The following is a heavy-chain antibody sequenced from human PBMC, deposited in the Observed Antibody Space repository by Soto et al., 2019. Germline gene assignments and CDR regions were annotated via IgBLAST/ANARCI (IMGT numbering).Heavy chain of an antibody. D-gene: IGHD3-16*02. Sequence: SETLSLTCSVSGVSISSYFWSWIRQPPGRGLEWIGYTYHRGSTNYSPSLKSRVAISLDTSENQLSLKASSVTAADTAVYYCARIGGYHGPLDYWGQGTPVTVSS. V-gene: IGHV4-59*01. CDR1: GVSISSYF. CDR3: ARIGGYHGPLDY. J-gene: IGHJ4*02. CDR2: TYHRGST.